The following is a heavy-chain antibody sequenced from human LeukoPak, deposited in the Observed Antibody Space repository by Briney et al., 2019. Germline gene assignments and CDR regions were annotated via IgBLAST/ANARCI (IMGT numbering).Heavy chain of an antibody. J-gene: IGHJ4*02. V-gene: IGHV3-23*01. CDR2: ISYGGQNT. CDR3: AKDPPPYGESVGGYHFDY. Sequence: PGGSLRLSCAASGFTFSDYAMNWVRQAPGKGLEWVTGISYGGQNTFYADSVKGRFTISRDNLRNALNLALNSLRAEDTAVYYCAKDPPPYGESVGGYHFDYWGQGILVTVSS. CDR1: GFTFSDYA. D-gene: IGHD4/OR15-4a*01.